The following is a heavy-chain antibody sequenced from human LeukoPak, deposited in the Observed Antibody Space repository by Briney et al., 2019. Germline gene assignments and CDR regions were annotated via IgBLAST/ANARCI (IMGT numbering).Heavy chain of an antibody. CDR1: GFTFSSYG. J-gene: IGHJ6*03. CDR2: IWYGGSNK. V-gene: IGHV3-30*02. Sequence: GGSLRLSCAASGFTFSSYGMHWVRQAPGKGLEWVAVIWYGGSNKYYADSVKGRFTISRDNSKNTLYLQMNSLRAEDTAVYYCAKDYCSSTSCSTMYYYYMDVWGKGTTVTVSS. D-gene: IGHD2-2*02. CDR3: AKDYCSSTSCSTMYYYYMDV.